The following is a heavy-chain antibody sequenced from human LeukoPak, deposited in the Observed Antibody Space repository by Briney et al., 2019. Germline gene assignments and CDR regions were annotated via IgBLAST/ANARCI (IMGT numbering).Heavy chain of an antibody. D-gene: IGHD3-3*01. Sequence: SETLSLTCTVSGGSISSGSYYWSWIRQPAGKGLEWIGRIYTSGSTNYNPSLNSRVTISVDTSKNQVSLKLTSVTAADTAVYYCARWYYDFWSGYYRLGYYYMDVWGKGTTVTVSS. CDR2: IYTSGST. CDR1: GGSISSGSYY. J-gene: IGHJ6*03. V-gene: IGHV4-61*02. CDR3: ARWYYDFWSGYYRLGYYYMDV.